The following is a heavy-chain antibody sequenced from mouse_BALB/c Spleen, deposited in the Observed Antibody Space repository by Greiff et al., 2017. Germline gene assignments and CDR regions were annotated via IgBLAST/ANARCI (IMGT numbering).Heavy chain of an antibody. CDR1: GFTFSSFG. V-gene: IGHV5-17*02. Sequence: EVKLVESGGGLVQPGGSRKLSCAASGFTFSSFGMHWVRQAPEKGLEWVAYISSGSSTSYYADTVKGRFTISRDNPKNTLFLQMTSLRSEDTAMDYCARNYDYVYAMDYWGQGTSVTVSS. CDR2: ISSGSSTS. CDR3: ARNYDYVYAMDY. D-gene: IGHD2-4*01. J-gene: IGHJ4*01.